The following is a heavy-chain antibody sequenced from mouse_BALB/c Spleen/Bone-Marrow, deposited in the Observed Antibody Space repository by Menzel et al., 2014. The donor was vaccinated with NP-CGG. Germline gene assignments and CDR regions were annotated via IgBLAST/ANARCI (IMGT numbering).Heavy chain of an antibody. CDR3: ASVYDYGRGYAMDY. J-gene: IGHJ4*01. Sequence: VQLQQSGAELVRPGSSVKISCKASGYAFSNYGMNWVKQRPGQGLVWIGQIYPGDGDTNYNGKFKGRVTLTADKSSSTAYMQLSSLTSEDSAVYFCASVYDYGRGYAMDYWGQGTSITVSS. CDR1: GYAFSNYG. CDR2: IYPGDGDT. V-gene: IGHV1-80*01. D-gene: IGHD2-4*01.